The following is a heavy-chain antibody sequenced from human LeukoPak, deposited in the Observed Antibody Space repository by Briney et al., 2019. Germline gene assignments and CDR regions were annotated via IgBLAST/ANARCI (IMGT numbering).Heavy chain of an antibody. J-gene: IGHJ4*02. CDR3: ARDNYYDSSGLDY. Sequence: SETLSLTCTVSGGSISSGGYYWSWIRQHPGKGLEWIGYIYYSGSTYYNPSLKSRVTISVDTSKNQFSLKLSSVTAADTAVYYCARDNYYDSSGLDYWGQGTLVNVSS. V-gene: IGHV4-31*03. CDR2: IYYSGST. CDR1: GGSISSGGYY. D-gene: IGHD3-22*01.